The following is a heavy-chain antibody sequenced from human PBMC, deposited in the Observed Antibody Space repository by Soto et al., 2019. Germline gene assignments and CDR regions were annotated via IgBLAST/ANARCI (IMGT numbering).Heavy chain of an antibody. CDR3: AKDGGPVYCNSPGFSAKHFDY. J-gene: IGHJ4*02. Sequence: QVQLEESGGGVVQPGRSLRLSCAASGFTFGHYAMHWVRQAPGKGLEWLAIISYDGDNEYYAGSVRGRFTISRDNYKNTLYLQTNNLRHEDKYVYYCAKDGGPVYCNSPGFSAKHFDYWGQGTLVTVSS. CDR1: GFTFGHYA. D-gene: IGHD3-16*01. V-gene: IGHV3-30*18. CDR2: ISYDGDNE.